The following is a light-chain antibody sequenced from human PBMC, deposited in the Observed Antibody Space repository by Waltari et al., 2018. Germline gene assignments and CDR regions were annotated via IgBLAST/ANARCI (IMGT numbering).Light chain of an antibody. Sequence: DFVMTQSPLSLPVTPGEPASISCRSSQSLLHSSGFNYLDWYLQKPGQSPQLLIYWGSHRASGVPDRFSGSGSGTDFTLKISRVEAEDVGVYYCMQALQTPWTFDQGTKVEIK. V-gene: IGKV2-28*01. CDR3: MQALQTPWT. CDR1: QSLLHSSGFNY. J-gene: IGKJ1*01. CDR2: WGS.